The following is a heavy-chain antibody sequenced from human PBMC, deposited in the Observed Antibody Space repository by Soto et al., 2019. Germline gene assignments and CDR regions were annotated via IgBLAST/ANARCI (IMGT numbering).Heavy chain of an antibody. CDR3: ASSVLVTSTMNYFDL. J-gene: IGHJ4*02. V-gene: IGHV5-51*03. Sequence: GESLNISCEASGYSFSNFWLAWVRRIPGEGLEWLGIIYPDDSDTRYSPSFLGQVTISADKSIKTTYLQWSSLKASDTAIYFCASSVLVTSTMNYFDLWGQGTQVTVSS. CDR2: IYPDDSDT. CDR1: GYSFSNFW. D-gene: IGHD2-8*02.